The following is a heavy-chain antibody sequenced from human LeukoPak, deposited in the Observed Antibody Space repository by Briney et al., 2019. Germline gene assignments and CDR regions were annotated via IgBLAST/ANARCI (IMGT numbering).Heavy chain of an antibody. CDR3: AKTAGGGYLPSPFDY. V-gene: IGHV3-9*01. J-gene: IGHJ4*02. Sequence: GRSLRLSCAASGFTFDDYAMHWVRQAPGKGLEWVSGISWNSGSIGYADSVKGRFTISRDNAKNSLYLQMNSLRAEDTALYYCAKTAGGGYLPSPFDYWGQGTLVTVSS. CDR2: ISWNSGSI. D-gene: IGHD2-15*01. CDR1: GFTFDDYA.